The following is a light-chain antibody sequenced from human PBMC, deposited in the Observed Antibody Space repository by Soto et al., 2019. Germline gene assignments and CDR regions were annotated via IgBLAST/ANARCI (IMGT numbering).Light chain of an antibody. CDR1: QIDSSN. V-gene: IGKV3D-15*01. CDR3: QHYDNLILT. Sequence: EIVMTQTSATLSVSPGKRATLSCRASQIDSSNLVWYQQRPGQSPILLIYGVSTRATGTPVRFSRRRSGTKCTHTTTSLYSEDCGIYDCQHYDNLILTFRGGTKG. CDR2: GVS. J-gene: IGKJ4*01.